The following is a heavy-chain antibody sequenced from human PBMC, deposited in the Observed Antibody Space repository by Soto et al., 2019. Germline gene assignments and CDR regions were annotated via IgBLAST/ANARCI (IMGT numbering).Heavy chain of an antibody. CDR3: ARGSSYIVVVPAAIPPRAFDI. J-gene: IGHJ3*02. CDR2: INHSGST. D-gene: IGHD2-2*02. V-gene: IGHV4-34*01. Sequence: PSETVSLTXAVYGGSFSGYYWSWIRQPPGKGLEWIGEINHSGSTNYNPSLKSRVTISVDTSKNQFSLKLSSVTAADTAVYYCARGSSYIVVVPAAIPPRAFDIWGQGTMVTVSS. CDR1: GGSFSGYY.